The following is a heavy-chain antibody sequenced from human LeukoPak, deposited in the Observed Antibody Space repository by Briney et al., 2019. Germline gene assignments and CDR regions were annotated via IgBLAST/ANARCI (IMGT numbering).Heavy chain of an antibody. Sequence: LTGGSLRLSCAASGFAFSSYAMSWVRQAPGKGLEWVSAISGSGGSTYYADSVKGRFTISRDNSKNTLYLQMNSLRAEDTAVYYCAKVGYSSSWPRPEPAFLDYWGQGTLVTVSS. CDR2: ISGSGGST. CDR3: AKVGYSSSWPRPEPAFLDY. J-gene: IGHJ4*02. CDR1: GFAFSSYA. D-gene: IGHD6-13*01. V-gene: IGHV3-23*01.